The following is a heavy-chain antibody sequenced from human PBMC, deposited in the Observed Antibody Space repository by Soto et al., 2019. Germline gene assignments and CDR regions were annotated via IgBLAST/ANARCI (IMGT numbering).Heavy chain of an antibody. V-gene: IGHV5-51*01. D-gene: IGHD3-10*01. J-gene: IGHJ3*02. Sequence: GESLKISCKGSGYSFTIYCIGWVLQMPWKGLEWMGVIYPGDSDTRYSPSFQGQVTISADKSISTAYLQWSSLKASDTAMYYCARRYYYGSGIPTGAFDIWGQGTMVTVSS. CDR1: GYSFTIYC. CDR2: IYPGDSDT. CDR3: ARRYYYGSGIPTGAFDI.